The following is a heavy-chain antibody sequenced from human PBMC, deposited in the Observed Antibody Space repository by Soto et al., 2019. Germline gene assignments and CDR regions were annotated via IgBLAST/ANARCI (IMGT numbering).Heavy chain of an antibody. V-gene: IGHV4-39*01. J-gene: IGHJ4*02. Sequence: PSATLSVTCIVSGESISSSSYYCGWIRQPRGKGLEWIGSIYYSGRTYYNPSFKSRVTISIDTSKNQFSLRLSSVTATDTAVYYCARQRTTVVTQAYFDHWGQGALVTVSS. CDR1: GESISSSSYY. CDR3: ARQRTTVVTQAYFDH. CDR2: IYYSGRT. D-gene: IGHD2-21*02.